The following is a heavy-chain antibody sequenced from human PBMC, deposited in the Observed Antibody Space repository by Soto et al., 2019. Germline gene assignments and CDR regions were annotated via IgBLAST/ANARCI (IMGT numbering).Heavy chain of an antibody. V-gene: IGHV1-69*01. CDR2: IIPIFGTA. D-gene: IGHD6-19*01. CDR1: GGTFSSYA. CDR3: ARDLARIAVADQVGWFDP. Sequence: QVQLVQSGAEVKKPGSSVKVSCKASGGTFSSYAISWVRQAPGQGLEWMGGIIPIFGTANYAQKFQGRVTITADESTSTAYRELSSLRSEDTAVYYCARDLARIAVADQVGWFDPWGHGTLVTVSS. J-gene: IGHJ5*02.